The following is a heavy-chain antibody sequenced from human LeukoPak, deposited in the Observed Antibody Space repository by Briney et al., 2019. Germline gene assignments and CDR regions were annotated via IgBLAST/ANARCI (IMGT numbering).Heavy chain of an antibody. Sequence: SETLSLTCAVYGGSFSGYYWSWIRQPPGKGLEWIGEINHSGSTNYNPSLKSRVTISVDTSKNQFSLKLSSVTAADAAVYYCARRLDVLLWFGESASRFDPWGQGTLVTVSS. V-gene: IGHV4-34*01. D-gene: IGHD3-10*01. CDR3: ARRLDVLLWFGESASRFDP. J-gene: IGHJ5*02. CDR2: INHSGST. CDR1: GGSFSGYY.